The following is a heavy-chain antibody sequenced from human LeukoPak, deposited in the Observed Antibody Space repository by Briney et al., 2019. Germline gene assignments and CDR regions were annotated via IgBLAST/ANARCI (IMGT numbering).Heavy chain of an antibody. CDR1: GYTFTSYD. Sequence: ASVKVSRKASGYTFTSYDINWVRQATGQGLEWMGWMNPNSGNTGYAQKFQGRVTMTRNTSISTAYMELSSLRSEDTAVYYCARGQGLGYCSSTSCYGDWYFDLWGRGTLVTVSS. V-gene: IGHV1-8*01. D-gene: IGHD2-2*01. CDR3: ARGQGLGYCSSTSCYGDWYFDL. CDR2: MNPNSGNT. J-gene: IGHJ2*01.